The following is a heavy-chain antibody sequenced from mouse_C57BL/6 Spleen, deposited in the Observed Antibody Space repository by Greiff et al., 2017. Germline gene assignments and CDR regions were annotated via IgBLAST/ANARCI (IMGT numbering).Heavy chain of an antibody. D-gene: IGHD1-1*01. CDR2: IDPETGGT. CDR1: GYTFTDYE. CDR3: TSPLYYYGSSRAMDY. V-gene: IGHV1-15*01. J-gene: IGHJ4*01. Sequence: VQLQQSGAELVRPGASVTLSCKASGYTFTDYEMHWVKQTPVHGLEWIGAIDPETGGTAYNQKFKGKAILTADKSSSTAYMELRSLTSEDSAVYYCTSPLYYYGSSRAMDYWGQGTSVTGSS.